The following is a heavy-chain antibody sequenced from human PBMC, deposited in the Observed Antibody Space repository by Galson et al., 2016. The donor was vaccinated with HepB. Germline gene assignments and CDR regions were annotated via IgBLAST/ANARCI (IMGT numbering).Heavy chain of an antibody. D-gene: IGHD5-24*01. CDR3: ARDMGRHGGFDY. Sequence: TLSLTCNVSGGSISSFKCLSWVRQPPGKGLEWIGEICPTGSTNYNPSLKSRVTISVDKSNNEFSLKLISVTAADTAVYYCARDMGRHGGFDYWGQGTVVTVSA. CDR1: GGSISSFKC. J-gene: IGHJ4*02. CDR2: ICPTGST. V-gene: IGHV4-4*02.